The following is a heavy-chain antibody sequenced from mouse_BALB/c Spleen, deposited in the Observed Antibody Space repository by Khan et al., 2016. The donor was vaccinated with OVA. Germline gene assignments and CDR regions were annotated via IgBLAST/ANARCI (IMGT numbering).Heavy chain of an antibody. Sequence: QIQLVQSGPELKKPGETVKISCKASGYTFTNNGMNWVKQAPGKGLKWMGWINTYTGKTTYADDFKGRFAFSLDTSASTAYLQLHNLKNEDTATYFSARVRDDGTMDYWGQGTSVTVSA. J-gene: IGHJ4*01. V-gene: IGHV9-3-1*01. D-gene: IGHD2-14*01. CDR3: ARVRDDGTMDY. CDR1: GYTFTNNG. CDR2: INTYTGKT.